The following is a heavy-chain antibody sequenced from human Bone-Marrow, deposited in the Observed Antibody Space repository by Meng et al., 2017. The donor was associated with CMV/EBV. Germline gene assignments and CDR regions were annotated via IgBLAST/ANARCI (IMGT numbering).Heavy chain of an antibody. J-gene: IGHJ4*02. CDR1: GFTFSSFW. V-gene: IGHV3-7*01. D-gene: IGHD3-3*01. CDR2: IKQDGSEK. Sequence: GESLKISCAASGFTFSSFWMSWVRQAPGKGLEWVANIKQDGSEKYYVDSVKGRFTISRDNAKNSVYLQMNSLRAEDTALYYCARPETYYDFWTGYQKYFDYWGQGTLVTVSS. CDR3: ARPETYYDFWTGYQKYFDY.